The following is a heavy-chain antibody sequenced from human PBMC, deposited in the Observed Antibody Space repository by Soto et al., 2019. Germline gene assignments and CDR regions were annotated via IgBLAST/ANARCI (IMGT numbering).Heavy chain of an antibody. Sequence: EVQLVESGGGLVQPGGSLRLSCAASGFTISSNYMSWVRQAPGKGLEWVSVIYSGGNTYYADSVKGRFTISRDNSKNTLYLQMNSQRAEDTAVYYCATLTKYDILTGYYPCWGQGTLVTVSS. CDR3: ATLTKYDILTGYYPC. V-gene: IGHV3-66*01. CDR2: IYSGGNT. D-gene: IGHD3-9*01. J-gene: IGHJ4*02. CDR1: GFTISSNY.